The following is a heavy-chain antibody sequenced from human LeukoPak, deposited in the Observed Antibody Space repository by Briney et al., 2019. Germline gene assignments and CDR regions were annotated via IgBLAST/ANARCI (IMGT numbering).Heavy chain of an antibody. CDR2: ISRSSRNI. CDR3: ARVRPQRPDCSSTSCFVDAFDI. D-gene: IGHD2-2*01. Sequence: TGGSLRLSCAASGFTFSTSSMNWVRQAPGKRLERVAYISRSSRNIQYADSGKGRFTISRDNAKTSLSLQMNSLRAEDTAVYYCARVRPQRPDCSSTSCFVDAFDIWGQGTTVTVSS. J-gene: IGHJ3*02. CDR1: GFTFSTSS. V-gene: IGHV3-48*04.